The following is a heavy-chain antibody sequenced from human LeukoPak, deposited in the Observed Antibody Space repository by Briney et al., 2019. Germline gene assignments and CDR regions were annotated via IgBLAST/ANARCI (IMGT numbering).Heavy chain of an antibody. Sequence: SGGSLRLSCAASGFSFSTYEMNWVRQAPGKGLEWVSYISTGGRIIYYADSVKGRFTISRDNAENSLYLQMNSLRAEHTAVYYCARVGPTEAFGYWGQGTLVTVSS. CDR3: ARVGPTEAFGY. D-gene: IGHD1-26*01. CDR2: ISTGGRII. CDR1: GFSFSTYE. V-gene: IGHV3-48*03. J-gene: IGHJ4*02.